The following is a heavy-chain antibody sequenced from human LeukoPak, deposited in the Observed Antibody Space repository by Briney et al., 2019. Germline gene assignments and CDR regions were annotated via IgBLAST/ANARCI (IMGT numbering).Heavy chain of an antibody. CDR3: ARDPITDSSSWYSTSSYYYFDY. J-gene: IGHJ4*02. CDR2: INWNGGST. D-gene: IGHD6-13*01. Sequence: GSLRLSCAASGFTFDDYGMSWVRQAPGKGLEWVSGINWNGGSTGYADSVKGRFTISRDNAKNSLYLQMNSLRAEDTALYYCARDPITDSSSWYSTSSYYYFDYWGQGTLVTVSS. CDR1: GFTFDDYG. V-gene: IGHV3-20*04.